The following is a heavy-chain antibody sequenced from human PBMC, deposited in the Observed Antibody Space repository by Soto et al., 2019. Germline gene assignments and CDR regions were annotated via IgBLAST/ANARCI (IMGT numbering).Heavy chain of an antibody. CDR2: INPNSGGT. V-gene: IGHV1-2*02. D-gene: IGHD4-17*01. CDR1: GYTFSDYY. Sequence: GASVKVSCKASGYTFSDYYIHWVRQAPGQGLEWMGWINPNSGGTKYAPKFQGGVTMTRDTSITTAYMELSRLRSDDTAVYYCARAREGDYGDYSADYWGQGTLVTVSS. J-gene: IGHJ4*02. CDR3: ARAREGDYGDYSADY.